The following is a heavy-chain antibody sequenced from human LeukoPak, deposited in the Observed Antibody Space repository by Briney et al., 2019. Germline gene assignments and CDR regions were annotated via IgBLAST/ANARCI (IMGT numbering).Heavy chain of an antibody. CDR3: ARDSLGYCSGGSCYSLEYYYYYGMDV. CDR1: GFTFSSYA. J-gene: IGHJ6*02. CDR2: ISGSGGST. Sequence: GGSLRLSCAASGFTFSSYAMSWVRQAPGKGLEWVSAISGSGGSTYYADSVKGRFTISRDNSKNTLYLQMNSLRAEDTAVYYCARDSLGYCSGGSCYSLEYYYYYGMDVWGQGTTVTVSS. D-gene: IGHD2-15*01. V-gene: IGHV3-23*01.